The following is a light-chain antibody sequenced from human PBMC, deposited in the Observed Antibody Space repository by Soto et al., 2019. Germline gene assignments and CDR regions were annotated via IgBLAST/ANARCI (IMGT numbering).Light chain of an antibody. CDR2: DVS. CDR3: SSYTTSNTRQIV. CDR1: SSDVGGYNY. V-gene: IGLV2-14*01. J-gene: IGLJ1*01. Sequence: QSVLTQPASVSGSPGQSITISCTGTSSDVGGYNYVSWDQQHPGKAPKFMIYDVSNRPSGVSNRFSGSKSGNTASLTISGLQAEDEADYYCSSYTTSNTRQIVFGTGTKVTVL.